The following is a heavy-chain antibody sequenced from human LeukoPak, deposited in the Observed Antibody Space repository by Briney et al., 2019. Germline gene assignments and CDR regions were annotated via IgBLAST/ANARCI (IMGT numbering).Heavy chain of an antibody. CDR1: GGTFSSYT. J-gene: IGHJ6*02. CDR3: ARDPTPSYDSSGYYYYYGMDV. CDR2: IIPILGIA. D-gene: IGHD3-22*01. V-gene: IGHV1-69*04. Sequence: SVKVSCKASGGTFSSYTISWVRQAPGQGLEWMGRIIPILGIANYAQKFQGRVTITADKSTSTAYMELSSLRSGDTAVYYCARDPTPSYDSSGYYYYYGMDVWGQGTTVTVSS.